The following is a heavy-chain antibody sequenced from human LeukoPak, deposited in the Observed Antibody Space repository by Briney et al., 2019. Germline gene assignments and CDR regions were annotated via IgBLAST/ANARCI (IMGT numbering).Heavy chain of an antibody. J-gene: IGHJ4*02. CDR2: ISSSSSYI. CDR3: AREYQSYDYVWGSYRWNYFDY. D-gene: IGHD3-16*02. V-gene: IGHV3-21*01. Sequence: PGGSLRLSCAASGFTFSSYSMNWVRQAPGKGLEWVSSISSSSSYIYYADSVKGRFTISRDNAKNSLYLQMNSLRAEDTAVYYCAREYQSYDYVWGSYRWNYFDYWGQGTLVTVSS. CDR1: GFTFSSYS.